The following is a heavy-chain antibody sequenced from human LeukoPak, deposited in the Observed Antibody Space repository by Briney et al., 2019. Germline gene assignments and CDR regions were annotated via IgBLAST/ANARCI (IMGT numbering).Heavy chain of an antibody. CDR3: ARGPGRTGVPAAIGYYYGMDV. J-gene: IGHJ6*02. CDR1: GYTFTGYY. Sequence: ASVKVSCKASGYTFTGYYMHWVRQAPGQGLEWMGWINPNSGGTNYAQKFQGWVTMTRDTSISTAYMELSRLRSDDTAVYYCARGPGRTGVPAAIGYYYGMDVWGQGTTVTVSS. V-gene: IGHV1-2*04. D-gene: IGHD2-2*01. CDR2: INPNSGGT.